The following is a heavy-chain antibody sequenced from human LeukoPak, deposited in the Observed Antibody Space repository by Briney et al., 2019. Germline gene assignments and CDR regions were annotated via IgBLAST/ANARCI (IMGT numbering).Heavy chain of an antibody. CDR1: GGSLRSYY. D-gene: IGHD5-12*01. V-gene: IGHV4-59*01. CDR3: AATIQDIDY. J-gene: IGHJ4*02. CDR2: IYYSGST. Sequence: SETLSLTCTVSGGSLRSYYWSWIRQPPGKGVEWIGYIYYSGSTKYNPSLKSRVTISVDTSKNQFSLKLRSVIAADAAVYYCAATIQDIDYWGQGTLVTVSS.